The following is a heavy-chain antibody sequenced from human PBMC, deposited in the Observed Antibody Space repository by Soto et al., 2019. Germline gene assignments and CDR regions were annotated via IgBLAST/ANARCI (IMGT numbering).Heavy chain of an antibody. CDR3: ARDYRYGSGFPPPFDY. J-gene: IGHJ4*02. V-gene: IGHV1-18*01. Sequence: ASVKVSCKASGYTFSSYHISWVRQAPGQGLEWMGWISAYNGNTNYAQKLQGRVTMTTDTSTSTAYMELRSLRSDDTAVYYCARDYRYGSGFPPPFDYWGQGTLVTVSS. CDR1: GYTFSSYH. CDR2: ISAYNGNT. D-gene: IGHD3-10*01.